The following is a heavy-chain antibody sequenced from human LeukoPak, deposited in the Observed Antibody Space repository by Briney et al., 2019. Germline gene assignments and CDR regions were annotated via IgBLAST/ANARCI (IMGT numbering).Heavy chain of an antibody. J-gene: IGHJ4*02. CDR2: INPNSGGT. CDR3: ARDWGVVPAARGSSDDY. V-gene: IGHV1-2*02. D-gene: IGHD2-2*01. CDR1: GYTFTVYY. Sequence: ASVKVSCKASGYTFTVYYMHWVRQAPGQGLEWMGWINPNSGGTNYAQKFQGRVTMTRDTSISTAYMELSRLRSDDTAVYYCARDWGVVPAARGSSDDYWGQGTLVTVSS.